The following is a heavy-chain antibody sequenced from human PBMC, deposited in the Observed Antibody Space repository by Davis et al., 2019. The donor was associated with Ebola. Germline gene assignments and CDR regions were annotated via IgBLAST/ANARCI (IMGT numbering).Heavy chain of an antibody. J-gene: IGHJ5*02. Sequence: ASVKVSCKASGYTFTSYGISWVRQAPGQGLEWMGWISAYNGNTGYAQKFQGRVTITRNTSISTAYMELSSLRSEDTAVYYCARRLKASREGNWFDPWGQGTLVTVSS. CDR2: ISAYNGNT. D-gene: IGHD6-13*01. CDR1: GYTFTSYG. V-gene: IGHV1-8*03. CDR3: ARRLKASREGNWFDP.